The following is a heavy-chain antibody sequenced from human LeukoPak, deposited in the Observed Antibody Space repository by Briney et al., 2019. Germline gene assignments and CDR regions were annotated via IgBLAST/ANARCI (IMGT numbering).Heavy chain of an antibody. V-gene: IGHV3-7*01. CDR3: ARRSTSWDYFDY. J-gene: IGHJ4*02. Sequence: GGSLRLSCAASGFTFSSYWMSWVRQAPGKGLEWVANIKQHGSEEYYVVSVKGRFTISRDNAKNSVYLQMNSLRAEDTAVYYCARRSTSWDYFDYWGQGILVTVSS. D-gene: IGHD6-6*01. CDR2: IKQHGSEE. CDR1: GFTFSSYW.